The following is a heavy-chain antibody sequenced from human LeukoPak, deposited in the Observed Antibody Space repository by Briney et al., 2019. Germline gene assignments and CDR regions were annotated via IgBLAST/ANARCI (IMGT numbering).Heavy chain of an antibody. CDR2: FDPEDGET. Sequence: GASVKVSCKVSGYTLTELSMHWVRQAPGKGLEWMGGFDPEDGETIYAQKFQGRVTMTEDTSTDTAYMELSSLRSEDTAVYYCASVDILVGYLDYWGQGTLVTASP. CDR1: GYTLTELS. V-gene: IGHV1-24*01. D-gene: IGHD3-9*01. CDR3: ASVDILVGYLDY. J-gene: IGHJ4*02.